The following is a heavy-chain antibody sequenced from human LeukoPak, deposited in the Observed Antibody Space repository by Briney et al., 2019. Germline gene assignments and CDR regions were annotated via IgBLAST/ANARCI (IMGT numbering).Heavy chain of an antibody. Sequence: GGSLRLSCAASGFTFSTYSMNWFRQAPGKGLEWLSYISSSSNTIYYADSVKGRFTISRDNAKNSLYLQVNSLRAEDTAVYYCARDPSSSWYFDYWGQGTLVTVSS. D-gene: IGHD6-13*01. CDR3: ARDPSSSWYFDY. CDR2: ISSSSNTI. V-gene: IGHV3-48*01. J-gene: IGHJ4*02. CDR1: GFTFSTYS.